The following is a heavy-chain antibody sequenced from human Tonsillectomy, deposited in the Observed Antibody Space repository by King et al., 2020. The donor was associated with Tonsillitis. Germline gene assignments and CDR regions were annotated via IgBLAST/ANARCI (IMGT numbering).Heavy chain of an antibody. D-gene: IGHD6-19*01. CDR1: GYSFTEYS. CDR2: IKPDSGGT. J-gene: IGHJ4*02. CDR3: ARETGGWRAFDH. Sequence: QLVQSGADVKKPGVSVKVSCKASGYSFTEYSINWVRQAPGQGLEWMGWIKPDSGGTNYAHKFDGRVTMTRDTSISTVYMELTGLRSDDTGVYYCARETGGWRAFDHWGQGALVTVSS. V-gene: IGHV1-2*07.